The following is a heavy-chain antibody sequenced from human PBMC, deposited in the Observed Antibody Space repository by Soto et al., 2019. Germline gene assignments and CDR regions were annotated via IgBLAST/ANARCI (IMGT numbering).Heavy chain of an antibody. V-gene: IGHV4-39*01. Sequence: SETLSLTCTVSGGSISISIYYWAWIRQPPGKGLEWIGSIYYSGNTYYNPSLRSRVTISVDTSKNQFSLKLSSVTAADTAMYYCARPGIAASLNYFAFWGLGTLVTVSS. J-gene: IGHJ4*02. CDR1: GGSISISIYY. D-gene: IGHD6-13*01. CDR3: ARPGIAASLNYFAF. CDR2: IYYSGNT.